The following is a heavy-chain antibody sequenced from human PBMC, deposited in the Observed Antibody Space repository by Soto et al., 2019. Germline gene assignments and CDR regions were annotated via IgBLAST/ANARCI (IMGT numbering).Heavy chain of an antibody. CDR2: INAGNGNT. V-gene: IGHV1-3*05. D-gene: IGHD6-19*01. J-gene: IGHJ4*02. Sequence: QVQLVQSGAEEKKPGASVKVSCKASGYTFTGYAMHWVRQAPGQRLEWMGWINAGNGNTKYSQKFQGRVTITRDTSARTAYIELSSLRSEDTAVYYCARAVAVPADFDYWGQGTLVTVSS. CDR1: GYTFTGYA. CDR3: ARAVAVPADFDY.